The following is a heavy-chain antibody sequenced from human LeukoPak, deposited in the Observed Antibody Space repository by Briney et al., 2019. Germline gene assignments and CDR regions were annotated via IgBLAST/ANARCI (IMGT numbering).Heavy chain of an antibody. CDR2: ITSSSSYI. D-gene: IGHD3-10*01. CDR1: EFTFSSYN. CDR3: ARGGLVRGTLNSLIGFDI. Sequence: PGGSLRLSCAASEFTFSSYNMNWVRQAPGKGLEWVSSITSSSSYIYYADSLKGRFTISRDNAKNSLYLQMNSLRAEDTAFYFCARGGLVRGTLNSLIGFDIWGQGIMVTVSS. V-gene: IGHV3-21*01. J-gene: IGHJ3*02.